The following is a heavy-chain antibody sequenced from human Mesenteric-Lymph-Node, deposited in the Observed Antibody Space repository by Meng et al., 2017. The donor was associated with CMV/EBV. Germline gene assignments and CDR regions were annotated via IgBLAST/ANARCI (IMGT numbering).Heavy chain of an antibody. CDR1: GGSFSDYY. D-gene: IGHD3-3*01. V-gene: IGHV4-34*01. Sequence: GSLRLSCAVYGGSFSDYYWTWIRQPPGKGLEWIGEVNHGGSTNYNPSLKSRVTILVDTSKNQFSLRLSSVTAADTAVYYCARTYYDFWGPFELWGQGTLVTVSS. CDR3: ARTYYDFWGPFEL. J-gene: IGHJ4*02. CDR2: VNHGGST.